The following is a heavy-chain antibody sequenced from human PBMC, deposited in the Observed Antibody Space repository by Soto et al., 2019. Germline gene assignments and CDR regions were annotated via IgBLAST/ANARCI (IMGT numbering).Heavy chain of an antibody. CDR1: GCTFSGYN. V-gene: IGHV3-48*02. Sequence: GGSLRLSCAASGCTFSGYNMNWVRQAPGKGLEWVSYIGVSSNTIYYADSVKGRFTISRDDARNSLYLQMNSLRDEDTAVYYCARARLGGVVTATGEYWGQGTLVTVSS. D-gene: IGHD2-21*02. J-gene: IGHJ4*02. CDR3: ARARLGGVVTATGEY. CDR2: IGVSSNTI.